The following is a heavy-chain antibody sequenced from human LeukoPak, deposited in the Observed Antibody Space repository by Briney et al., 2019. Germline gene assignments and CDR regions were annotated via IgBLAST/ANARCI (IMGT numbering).Heavy chain of an antibody. CDR1: GGSISSSSYY. J-gene: IGHJ5*02. D-gene: IGHD4-17*01. Sequence: SETLSLTCTVSGGSISSSSYYWGWIRQPPGKGLEWIGSIYYSGSTYYNPSLKSRVTISVDTSKNQFSLKLSSVTAADTAVYYCARVVDDYDNWFDPWGQGTLVTVYS. CDR2: IYYSGST. V-gene: IGHV4-39*07. CDR3: ARVVDDYDNWFDP.